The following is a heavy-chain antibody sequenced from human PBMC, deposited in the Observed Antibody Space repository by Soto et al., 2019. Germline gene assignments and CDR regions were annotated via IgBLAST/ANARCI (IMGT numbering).Heavy chain of an antibody. J-gene: IGHJ6*02. CDR3: ARDLRGLPERFGNAYYYYGMDV. Sequence: GGSLRLSCAASGFTFSSYAMHWVRQAPGKGLEWVAVISYDGSNKYYADSVKGRFTISRDNSKNTLYLQMNSLRAEDTAVCYCARDLRGLPERFGNAYYYYGMDVWGQGTTVTVSS. V-gene: IGHV3-30-3*01. D-gene: IGHD3-10*01. CDR2: ISYDGSNK. CDR1: GFTFSSYA.